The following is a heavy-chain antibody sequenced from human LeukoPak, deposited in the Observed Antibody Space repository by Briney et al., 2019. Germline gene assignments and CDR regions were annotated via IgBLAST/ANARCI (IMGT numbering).Heavy chain of an antibody. CDR1: GGSFSGYY. V-gene: IGHV4-34*01. D-gene: IGHD3-3*01. J-gene: IGHJ4*02. CDR3: ARSPYYDFWSGSPNFDY. CDR2: INHSGST. Sequence: SETLSLTCAVYGGSFSGYYWSWIRQPPGKGLEWIGEINHSGSTNYNPSLKSRVTISVDTSKNQFSLKLSSVTAADTAVYYCARSPYYDFWSGSPNFDYWGQGTLVTVPS.